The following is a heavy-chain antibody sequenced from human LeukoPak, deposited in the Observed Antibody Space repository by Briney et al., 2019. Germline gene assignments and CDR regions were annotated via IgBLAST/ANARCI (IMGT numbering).Heavy chain of an antibody. J-gene: IGHJ4*02. CDR3: AKKPGIAAY. CDR2: ISGSGGST. Sequence: GGSLRLSCVGSGFLFKLFAVGWVRQAPGKGLEWVSAISGSGGSTYYADSVKGRFTISRDNSKNTLYLQMNSLRAEDTAVYYCAKKPGIAAYWGQGTLVTVSS. V-gene: IGHV3-23*01. CDR1: GFLFKLFA. D-gene: IGHD6-13*01.